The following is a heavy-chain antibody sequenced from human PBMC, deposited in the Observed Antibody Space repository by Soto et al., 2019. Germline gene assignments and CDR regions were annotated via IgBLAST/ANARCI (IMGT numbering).Heavy chain of an antibody. CDR2: ISNIGFT. Sequence: QVQLQXSGPXLXXPXETLSLTCTVSGGSISSINNHFSNHYCSWIRLSPGKGLEWIGYISNIGFTRYNPSLKSRVSISVDTSKNQFSLKLTSVTAADTAVYYCTTQGFGGLHGLVDVWGQGTTVTVSS. CDR3: TTQGFGGLHGLVDV. V-gene: IGHV4-61*01. D-gene: IGHD3-10*01. CDR1: GGSISSINNHFSNHY. J-gene: IGHJ6*02.